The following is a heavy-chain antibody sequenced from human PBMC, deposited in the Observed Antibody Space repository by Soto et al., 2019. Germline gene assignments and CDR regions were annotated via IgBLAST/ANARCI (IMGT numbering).Heavy chain of an antibody. CDR2: ISAYNGNT. CDR3: ARDRVGYCTNGVCPVQDYYYYYYMDV. CDR1: GYTFTSYG. D-gene: IGHD2-8*01. Sequence: ASVKVSCKASGYTFTSYGISWVRQAPGQGLEWMGWISAYNGNTNYAQKLQGRVTMTTDTSTSTAYMELRSLRSDDTAVYYCARDRVGYCTNGVCPVQDYYYYYYMDVWGKGTTVTVSS. V-gene: IGHV1-18*01. J-gene: IGHJ6*03.